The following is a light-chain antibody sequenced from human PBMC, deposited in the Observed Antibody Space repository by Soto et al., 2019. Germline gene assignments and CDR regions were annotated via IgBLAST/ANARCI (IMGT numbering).Light chain of an antibody. Sequence: DIQMTQSPSSLSASVGDRVTITCRASQSISTYLTWYQQKPRKAPKLLIYGASRLQSGVPSRFSGSGSGKNFTLTIGNLQPEDFATYSCQQSYSTPRITFGPGTKVDIK. V-gene: IGKV1-39*01. CDR2: GAS. CDR1: QSISTY. J-gene: IGKJ3*01. CDR3: QQSYSTPRIT.